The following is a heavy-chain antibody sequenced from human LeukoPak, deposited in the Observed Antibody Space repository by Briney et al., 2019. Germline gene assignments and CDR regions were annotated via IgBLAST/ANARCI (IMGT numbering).Heavy chain of an antibody. CDR1: GGSISSGGYS. CDR2: IYHSGST. V-gene: IGHV4-30-2*01. J-gene: IGHJ4*02. CDR3: ARDRLTYYYDSSGYYD. Sequence: SETLSLTCAVSGGSISSGGYSWSWIRQPPGKGLEWIGYIYHSGSTYYNPSLKSRVTISVDRSKNQFSLKLSSVTAAGTAVYYCARDRLTYYYDSSGYYDWGQGTLVTVSS. D-gene: IGHD3-22*01.